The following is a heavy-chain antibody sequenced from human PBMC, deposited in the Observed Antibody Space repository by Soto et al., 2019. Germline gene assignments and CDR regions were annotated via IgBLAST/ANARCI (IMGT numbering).Heavy chain of an antibody. D-gene: IGHD6-13*01. J-gene: IGHJ3*02. CDR3: ARAGAAGNDAFDI. CDR2: ISSNGGST. Sequence: GGSLRLSCAASGFTFSSYAMHWVRQAPGKGLEYVSAISSNGGSTYYANSVKGRFTISRDNSKNTLYLQMGSLRAEDMAVYYCARAGAAGNDAFDIWGQGTMVTVSS. CDR1: GFTFSSYA. V-gene: IGHV3-64*01.